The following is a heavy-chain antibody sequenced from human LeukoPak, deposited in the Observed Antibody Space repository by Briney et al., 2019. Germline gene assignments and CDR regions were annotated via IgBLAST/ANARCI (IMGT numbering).Heavy chain of an antibody. D-gene: IGHD2-2*02. CDR1: GYTFTSYD. J-gene: IGHJ3*02. Sequence: ASVKVSCKASGYTFTSYDINWVRQATGQGLEWMGWMNPNSGNTSYAQKFQGRVTMTRDTSTSTVYMELSSLRSEDTAVYYCASSYCSSTSCYTSSRDDAFDIWGQGTMVTVSS. CDR3: ASSYCSSTSCYTSSRDDAFDI. V-gene: IGHV1-8*01. CDR2: MNPNSGNT.